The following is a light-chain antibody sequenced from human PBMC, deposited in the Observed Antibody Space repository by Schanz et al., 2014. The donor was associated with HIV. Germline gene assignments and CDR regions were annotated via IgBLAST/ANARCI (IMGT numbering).Light chain of an antibody. V-gene: IGKV3-20*01. CDR2: GAS. CDR1: QSVSSSY. J-gene: IGKJ1*01. CDR3: QQYNNWPAWT. Sequence: EIVLTQSPDTLSLSPGERATLSCRASQSVSSSYLAWYQQKPGQAPRLLIYGASSRATGIPDRFSGGGAGTDFTLTISRLEPEDFAVYYCQQYNNWPAWTFGQGTKVEIK.